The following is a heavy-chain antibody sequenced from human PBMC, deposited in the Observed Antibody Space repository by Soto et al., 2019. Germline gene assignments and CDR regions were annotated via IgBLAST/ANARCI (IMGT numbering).Heavy chain of an antibody. CDR3: ALRVVNENWFDP. J-gene: IGHJ5*02. D-gene: IGHD3-3*01. V-gene: IGHV1-69*13. Sequence: ASVKVSCKASGGTFSSYAISWVRQAPGQGLEWMGGIIPIFGTANYAQKFQGRVTITADESTSTAYMELSSLRSEDTAVYYCALRVVNENWFDPWGQGTLVTVSS. CDR2: IIPIFGTA. CDR1: GGTFSSYA.